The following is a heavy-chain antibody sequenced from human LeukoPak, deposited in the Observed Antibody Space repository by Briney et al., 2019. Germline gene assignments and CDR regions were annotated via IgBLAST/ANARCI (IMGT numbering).Heavy chain of an antibody. V-gene: IGHV3-23*01. Sequence: PGGSLRLSRAASGVTFSNYAMSWVRQAPGKGLEWVSGIGGSGDSTYYADSVKGRFTISRDNSKNTLYLQMNSLRAEDTAVYYCANSLGIRQFDYWGQGTLVTVSS. CDR1: GVTFSNYA. CDR3: ANSLGIRQFDY. D-gene: IGHD5-18*01. J-gene: IGHJ4*02. CDR2: IGGSGDST.